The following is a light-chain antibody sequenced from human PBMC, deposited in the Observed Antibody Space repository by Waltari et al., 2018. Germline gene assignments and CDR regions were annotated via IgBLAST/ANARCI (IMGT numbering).Light chain of an antibody. CDR2: GAS. V-gene: IGKV3-15*01. Sequence: EIVMTQSPATLSVSPGERATLSCRASQSVSSNLAWYQQKPGQAPRLLIYGASTRATGIPARFSGSGSGTEFTLTISSLQAEDVAVYYCQQYYSIPPYTFGQGTKLEIK. CDR3: QQYYSIPPYT. J-gene: IGKJ2*01. CDR1: QSVSSN.